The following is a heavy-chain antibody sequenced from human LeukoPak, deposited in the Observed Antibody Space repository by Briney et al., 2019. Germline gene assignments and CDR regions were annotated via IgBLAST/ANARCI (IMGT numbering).Heavy chain of an antibody. CDR3: ARGRRDVFDI. Sequence: ASVKVSCKTSGYTFTFYDIQWVRQAAGQGLEWMGWMNPHSGNTGYAQKFLGRITLTRNTSTSMAYMELTSLKSEDTAVYYCARGRRDVFDIWGQGTTVTVS. J-gene: IGHJ3*02. CDR2: MNPHSGNT. CDR1: GYTFTFYD. V-gene: IGHV1-8*03.